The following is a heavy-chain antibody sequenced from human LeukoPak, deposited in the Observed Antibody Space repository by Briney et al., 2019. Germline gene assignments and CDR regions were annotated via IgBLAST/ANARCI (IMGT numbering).Heavy chain of an antibody. Sequence: SETLSLTCTVSGYSITSGYYWGWIRQPPGKGLEWIGSIYHSGSTYYNPSLKSRVTISVDTSKNQFSLKLTSVTAADTAVYYCARDAVVPASLLDYWGQGTLVTVSS. J-gene: IGHJ4*02. CDR3: ARDAVVPASLLDY. D-gene: IGHD2-2*01. CDR2: IYHSGST. V-gene: IGHV4-38-2*02. CDR1: GYSITSGYY.